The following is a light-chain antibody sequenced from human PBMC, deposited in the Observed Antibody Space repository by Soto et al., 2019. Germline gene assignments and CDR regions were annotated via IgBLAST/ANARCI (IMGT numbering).Light chain of an antibody. J-gene: IGKJ4*01. CDR3: QMYNSGPLT. CDR2: AAS. Sequence: DIQMTQSPSSLSASLGDRVTITCRASQGIGIYLAWFQQRPGKVPKLPIYAASTSQSGVPCRISGSVSGTDFTLTLSSLQPEDGATVYCQMYNSGPLTFVGGTRVEIK. CDR1: QGIGIY. V-gene: IGKV1-27*01.